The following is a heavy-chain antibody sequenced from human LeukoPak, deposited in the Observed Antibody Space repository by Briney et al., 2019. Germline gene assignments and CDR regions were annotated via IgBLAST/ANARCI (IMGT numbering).Heavy chain of an antibody. CDR3: ARGHDSSSPVDY. V-gene: IGHV4-31*03. CDR1: GGSISSGGYY. Sequence: SQTLSLTCTVSGGSISSGGYYWSWIRQHPGKGLEWIGYIYYSGSTYYNPSLKSRVTISVDTSKNQFSLKLSSVTAADTAVYYFARGHDSSSPVDYWGQGTLVTVSS. D-gene: IGHD6-6*01. J-gene: IGHJ4*02. CDR2: IYYSGST.